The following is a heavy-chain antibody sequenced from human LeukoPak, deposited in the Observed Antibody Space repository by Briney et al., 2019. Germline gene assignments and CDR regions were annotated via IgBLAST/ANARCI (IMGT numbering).Heavy chain of an antibody. D-gene: IGHD6-19*01. J-gene: IGHJ4*02. Sequence: SETLSLTCTISGHSISSGCYYWSWIRQHPGNGLEWIGYIYYSGSTYYNPSLKSRVTISVDTSKNQFSLKLSSVTAADTAVYYCARQSSTIAVAGTFDYWGQGTLVAVSS. CDR1: GHSISSGCYY. CDR3: ARQSSTIAVAGTFDY. CDR2: IYYSGST. V-gene: IGHV4-31*03.